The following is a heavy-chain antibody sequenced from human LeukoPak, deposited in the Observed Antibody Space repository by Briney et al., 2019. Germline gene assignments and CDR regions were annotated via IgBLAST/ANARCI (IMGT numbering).Heavy chain of an antibody. CDR2: INHNGNVY. CDR3: ARGGGLDV. V-gene: IGHV3-7*03. CDR1: GFTFSSYW. D-gene: IGHD3-16*01. J-gene: IGHJ6*02. Sequence: GGSLRLSCAASGFTFSSYWMNWARQAPGKGLEWVASINHNGNVYYYVDSVEGRFTISRDNAKNSLYLQMSNLRAEDTAVYFCARGGGLDVWGQGATVTVSS.